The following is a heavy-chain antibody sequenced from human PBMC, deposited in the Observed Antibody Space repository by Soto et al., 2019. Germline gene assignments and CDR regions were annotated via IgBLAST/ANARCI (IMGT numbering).Heavy chain of an antibody. J-gene: IGHJ6*03. V-gene: IGHV3-64*01. CDR1: GFTLSGYA. CDR3: ARRARPDFYYMDV. CDR2: IRSNGVGT. D-gene: IGHD6-6*01. Sequence: EVQLAESGGCLAQPGGSLRLSGAASGFTLSGYAMDWVRQAPGKGLEYVSGIRSNGVGTYYAKSVQGRFTISRDNSKNTVYLQMGSLRPEDMAVYYCARRARPDFYYMDVWGKGTTVTVS.